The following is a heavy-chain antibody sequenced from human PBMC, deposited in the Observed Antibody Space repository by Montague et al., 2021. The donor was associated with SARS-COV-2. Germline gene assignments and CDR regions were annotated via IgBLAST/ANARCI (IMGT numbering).Heavy chain of an antibody. CDR1: GGSISSGGYY. Sequence: TLSLTCTVSGGSISSGGYYWSWIRQHPGKGLEWFGYIYYSGXTXYXXXXKXRVTISVDTSKNQFSLKLSSVTAADTAVYYCARASGKKTIFGVVISYFDYWGQGTLVTVSS. CDR3: ARASGKKTIFGVVISYFDY. CDR2: IYYSGXT. V-gene: IGHV4-31*03. J-gene: IGHJ4*02. D-gene: IGHD3-3*01.